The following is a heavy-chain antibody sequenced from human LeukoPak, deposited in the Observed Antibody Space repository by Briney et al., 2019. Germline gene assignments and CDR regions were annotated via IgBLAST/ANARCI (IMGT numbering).Heavy chain of an antibody. J-gene: IGHJ5*02. Sequence: GGSLRLSCAASGFTFSSYSMNWVRQAPGKGLEWVSSISSSSYIYYADSVNGRFTISRDNAKNSLYLQMTSLRAEVTAVYYCARAAYSSGLPWGQGTLVTVSS. CDR1: GFTFSSYS. CDR2: ISSSSYI. D-gene: IGHD6-25*01. CDR3: ARAAYSSGLP. V-gene: IGHV3-21*01.